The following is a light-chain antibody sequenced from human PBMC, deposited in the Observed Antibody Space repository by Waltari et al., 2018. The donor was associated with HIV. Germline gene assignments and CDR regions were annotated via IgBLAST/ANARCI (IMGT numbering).Light chain of an antibody. CDR3: QQYGNSPLT. Sequence: EIVLTQSTGPLSLSPGERAPLPCRASQSISSSDLAWYQQKPGQAPRLLIYGASSGATGIPDRFSGSGSGTDFTLTISRLEPEDFAVYYCQQYGNSPLTFGGGTKVEIK. CDR1: QSISSSD. CDR2: GAS. V-gene: IGKV3-20*01. J-gene: IGKJ4*01.